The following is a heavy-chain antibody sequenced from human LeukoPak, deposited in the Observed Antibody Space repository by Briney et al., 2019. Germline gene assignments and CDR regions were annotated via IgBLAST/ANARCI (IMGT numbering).Heavy chain of an antibody. V-gene: IGHV3-21*01. Sequence: PGGSLKLSCATSGFTFNNYNMNWVRQAPGRELEWVSSITSSGTNIFYADSVKGRFTISRDNAKNSLYLQMNSLGPEDTAVYYCARERERFLNFWGQGTLVTVSS. CDR1: GFTFNNYN. D-gene: IGHD3-3*01. CDR3: ARERERFLNF. CDR2: ITSSGTNI. J-gene: IGHJ4*02.